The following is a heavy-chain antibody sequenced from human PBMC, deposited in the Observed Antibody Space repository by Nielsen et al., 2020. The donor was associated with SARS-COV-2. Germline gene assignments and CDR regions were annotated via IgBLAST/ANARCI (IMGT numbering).Heavy chain of an antibody. CDR3: ARDHSSSWYDDYYYGMDV. D-gene: IGHD6-13*01. V-gene: IGHV1-24*01. CDR1: GYTLTELS. J-gene: IGHJ6*02. Sequence: ASVKVSCKVSGYTLTELSMHWVRQAPGKGLDWMGGFDPEDGETIYAQKFQGRVTMTTDTSTSTAYMELRSLRSDDTAVYYCARDHSSSWYDDYYYGMDVWGQGTTVTVSS. CDR2: FDPEDGET.